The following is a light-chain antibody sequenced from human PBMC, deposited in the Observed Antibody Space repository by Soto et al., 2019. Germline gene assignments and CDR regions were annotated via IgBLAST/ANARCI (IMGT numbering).Light chain of an antibody. CDR2: EVS. V-gene: IGLV2-14*01. Sequence: QSALTQPTSVSGSPGQSITISCTGTSSDVGGYNYVSWYQQHPGKAPKLMIYEVSNRPSGVSNRFSGSKSGNTASLTISGLQAEDEADYYCSSYTSSSTSLLVFGGGTKLTVL. CDR1: SSDVGGYNY. CDR3: SSYTSSSTSLLV. J-gene: IGLJ3*02.